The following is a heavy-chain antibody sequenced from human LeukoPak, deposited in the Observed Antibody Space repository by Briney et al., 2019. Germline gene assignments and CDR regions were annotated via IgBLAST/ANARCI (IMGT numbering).Heavy chain of an antibody. V-gene: IGHV4-59*12. Sequence: PSETLSLTCTVSGGSISSYYWSWIRQPPGKGLEWIGYIYYSGSTNYNPSLKSRVTISVDTSKNQFSLKLSSVTAADTAVYYCATTYSSGYYNWFDPWGQGTLVTVSS. CDR1: GGSISSYY. D-gene: IGHD3-22*01. J-gene: IGHJ5*02. CDR3: ATTYSSGYYNWFDP. CDR2: IYYSGST.